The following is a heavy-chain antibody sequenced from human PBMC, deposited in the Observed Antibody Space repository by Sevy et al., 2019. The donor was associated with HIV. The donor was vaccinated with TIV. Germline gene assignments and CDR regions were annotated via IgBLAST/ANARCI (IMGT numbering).Heavy chain of an antibody. D-gene: IGHD3-3*01. CDR2: INSDGSST. J-gene: IGHJ6*02. V-gene: IGHV3-74*01. Sequence: GGSLSLSCAASGFTFSSYWMHWVRQAPGKGLVWVSRINSDGSSTSYADSVKGRFTISRDNAKNTLYLQMNSLRAEDTAVYYCARDQLDYDFWSGYWAGNFYYYYGMDVWGQGTTVTVSS. CDR1: GFTFSSYW. CDR3: ARDQLDYDFWSGYWAGNFYYYYGMDV.